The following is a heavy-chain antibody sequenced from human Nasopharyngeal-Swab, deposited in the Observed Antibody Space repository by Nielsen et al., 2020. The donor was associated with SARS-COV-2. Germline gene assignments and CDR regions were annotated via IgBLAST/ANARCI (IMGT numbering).Heavy chain of an antibody. CDR2: IWYDGSIE. CDR1: GFIFSNYG. Sequence: GESLKISCEAPGFIFSNYGMHWVRQAPGQGLEWVAIIWYDGSIEYYADSVKGRFTISRDNSKNTLYLQMNSLRVEDSAVYHCATDYAFGMDVWGQGTTVIVSS. D-gene: IGHD4-17*01. CDR3: ATDYAFGMDV. J-gene: IGHJ6*02. V-gene: IGHV3-33*01.